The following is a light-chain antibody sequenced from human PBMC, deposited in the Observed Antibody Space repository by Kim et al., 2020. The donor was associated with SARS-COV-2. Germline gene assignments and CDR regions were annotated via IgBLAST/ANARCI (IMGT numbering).Light chain of an antibody. CDR3: QTWGTGIV. CDR1: SWHSSYA. Sequence: GASVKLTCTLSSWHSSYAIAWHQQQPEKGPRYLMKLNSDGSHSKGDGIPNRFSGSSSGAERYLTISSLQSEDEADYYCQTWGTGIVFGGGTQLTVL. J-gene: IGLJ3*02. V-gene: IGLV4-69*01. CDR2: LNSDGSH.